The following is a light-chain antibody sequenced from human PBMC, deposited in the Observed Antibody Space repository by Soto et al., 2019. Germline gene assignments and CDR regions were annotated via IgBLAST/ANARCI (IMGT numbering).Light chain of an antibody. J-gene: IGKJ1*01. CDR1: QSVSSSY. V-gene: IGKV3-20*01. CDR3: RQYGSSPWT. CDR2: GAS. Sequence: ENVFAPSPSTPFLSPGERATLSCRASQSVSSSYLAWYQQKPGQAPRLLIYGASSRATGIPDRFSGSGSGTDFTLTISRLEPEDFAVYYCRQYGSSPWTFGQGTKVDIK.